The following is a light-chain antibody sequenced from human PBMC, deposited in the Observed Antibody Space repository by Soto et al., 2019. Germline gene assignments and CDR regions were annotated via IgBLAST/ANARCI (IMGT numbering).Light chain of an antibody. CDR2: QDS. V-gene: IGLV3-1*01. Sequence: SSELTQPPSVSVSPGQTASITCSGAKLGDKYACWYQQKPGQSPVLVIYQDSKRPSGIPERFSGSNSGNTATLTISGTQAMDEADYYCQAWDSSTGGVFGTGTKPTVL. J-gene: IGLJ1*01. CDR1: KLGDKY. CDR3: QAWDSSTGGV.